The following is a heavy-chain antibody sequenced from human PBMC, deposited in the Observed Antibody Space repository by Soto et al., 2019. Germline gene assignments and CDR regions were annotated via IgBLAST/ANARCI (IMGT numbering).Heavy chain of an antibody. CDR2: VYYNGST. D-gene: IGHD6-19*01. CDR3: ARTRGRGQWRDFYFDF. CDR1: GGPIAPFY. J-gene: IGHJ4*02. Sequence: SETLSLTCTVSGGPIAPFYWTWIRQSPGKGLESIGYVYYNGSTNYNPALKGRVTISLDTSKSQFSLRLSSVTAADTAVYYCARTRGRGQWRDFYFDFWGQGSLVTVS. V-gene: IGHV4-59*12.